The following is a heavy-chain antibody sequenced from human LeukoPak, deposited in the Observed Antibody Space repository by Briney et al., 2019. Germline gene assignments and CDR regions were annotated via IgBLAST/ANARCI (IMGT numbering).Heavy chain of an antibody. V-gene: IGHV3-30-3*01. CDR1: GFTFSSYA. CDR3: ARPREAGSSSGWYFDK. CDR2: MSHDGSVK. J-gene: IGHJ4*02. D-gene: IGHD3-22*01. Sequence: PGGSLRLSCAASGFTFSSYAMHWVRQAPGKGLEWVAVMSHDGSVKIYADSVQGRFTISRDNSKNTLYLQLSSLRAEDTAVYHCARPREAGSSSGWYFDKWGQGTRVTLFS.